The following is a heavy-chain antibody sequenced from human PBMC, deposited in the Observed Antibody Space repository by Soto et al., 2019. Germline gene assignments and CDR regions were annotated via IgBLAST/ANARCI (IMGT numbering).Heavy chain of an antibody. Sequence: SETLSLTCTVSAESSTLSNSYWGWLRQPQGKGLQWIGSSSYNGGTFYNPSLKGRVALSVDTSKKQSSLQVTSVTAADTAMYFCACHRIGVVWRGFDFWGRGCPVPVSS. CDR1: AESSTLSNSY. CDR3: ACHRIGVVWRGFDF. V-gene: IGHV4-39*01. CDR2: SSYNGGT. J-gene: IGHJ4*02. D-gene: IGHD3-10*01.